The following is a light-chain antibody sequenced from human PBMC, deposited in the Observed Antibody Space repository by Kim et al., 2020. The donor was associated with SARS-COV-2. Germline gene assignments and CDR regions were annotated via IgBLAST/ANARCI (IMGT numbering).Light chain of an antibody. CDR3: QVWDSSSDPWV. CDR1: HSGNKA. J-gene: IGLJ3*02. V-gene: IGLV3-12*02. Sequence: ATAPMARNNWGGNHSGNKAVHWYQQKPGQDPVLVIDSDRNRPSGIPERCSGSNPGSTATLTISRIEAGDEADYHCQVWDSSSDPWVFGGGTQLTVL. CDR2: SDR.